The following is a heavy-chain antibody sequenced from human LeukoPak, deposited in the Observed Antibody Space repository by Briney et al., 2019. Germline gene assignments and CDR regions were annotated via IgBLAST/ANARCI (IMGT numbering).Heavy chain of an antibody. V-gene: IGHV3-53*01. D-gene: IGHD1-14*01. Sequence: GGSLRLSCAASGFTFSSNYMSWVRQAPGKGLEWVSVIYSGGSSYYADSVKGRFTISRDNSKNTLYLQMNNLRAEDTAVYYCARGTTGFYYYYMDVWGKGATVTVSS. J-gene: IGHJ6*03. CDR1: GFTFSSNY. CDR3: ARGTTGFYYYYMDV. CDR2: IYSGGSS.